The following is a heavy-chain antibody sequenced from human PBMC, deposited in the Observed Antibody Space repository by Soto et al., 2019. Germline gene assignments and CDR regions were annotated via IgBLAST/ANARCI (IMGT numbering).Heavy chain of an antibody. CDR1: GFSLSTSGVG. CDR2: IYWDDDK. V-gene: IGHV2-5*02. D-gene: IGHD2-2*01. Sequence: QITLKESGPTLVKPTQTLTLTCTFSGFSLSTSGVGVGWIRQPPGKALEWLALIYWDDDKRYSPSLKSRLTITKDTSKNQVVLTMTNMDPVDTATYYCAHTVLVPEGNQMDVWGQGTTVTVSS. CDR3: AHTVLVPEGNQMDV. J-gene: IGHJ6*02.